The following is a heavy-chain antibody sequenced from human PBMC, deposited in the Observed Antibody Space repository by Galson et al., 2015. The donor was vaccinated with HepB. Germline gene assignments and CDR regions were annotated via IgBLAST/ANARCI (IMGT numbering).Heavy chain of an antibody. V-gene: IGHV3-7*03. Sequence: SLRLSCAASGFTFSSYWMTWVRQAPGKGLEWVANIKQDGSEKKYVDSVKGRFTISRDNAKNSLYLQMNSLRVEDTAVYYCARHQIWFGEFYYYYYGMDVWGQGTTVTVSS. J-gene: IGHJ6*02. D-gene: IGHD3-10*01. CDR1: GFTFSSYW. CDR3: ARHQIWFGEFYYYYYGMDV. CDR2: IKQDGSEK.